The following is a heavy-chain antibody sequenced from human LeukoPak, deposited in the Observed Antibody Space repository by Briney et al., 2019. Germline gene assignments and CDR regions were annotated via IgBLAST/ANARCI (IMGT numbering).Heavy chain of an antibody. V-gene: IGHV3-7*03. D-gene: IGHD2-21*02. CDR2: IKQDGSEK. CDR3: ARDSPLYCGGDCYSDY. J-gene: IGHJ4*02. CDR1: GFTFSSFA. Sequence: GGSLRLSCAASGFTFSSFAMSWVRQAPGKGLEWVANIKQDGSEKYYVDSVKGRFTISRDNAKNSLYLQMNSLRAEDTAGYYCARDSPLYCGGDCYSDYWGQGTLVTVSS.